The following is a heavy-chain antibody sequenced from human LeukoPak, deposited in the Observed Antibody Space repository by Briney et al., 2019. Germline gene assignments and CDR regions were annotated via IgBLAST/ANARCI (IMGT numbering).Heavy chain of an antibody. CDR3: ARSPTGYYYYYGMDV. CDR2: INHSGST. J-gene: IGHJ6*02. Sequence: SETLSLTCAVYGGSFSGYYWSWIRQPPGKGLEWIGEINHSGSTNCNPSLKSRVTISVDTSKNQFSLKLSSVTAADTAVYYCARSPTGYYYYYGMDVWGQGTTVTVSS. CDR1: GGSFSGYY. V-gene: IGHV4-34*01.